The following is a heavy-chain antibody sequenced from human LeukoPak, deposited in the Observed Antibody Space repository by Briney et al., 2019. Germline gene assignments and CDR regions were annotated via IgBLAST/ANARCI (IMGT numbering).Heavy chain of an antibody. J-gene: IGHJ4*02. V-gene: IGHV4-61*02. CDR2: IYTSGST. Sequence: KPSETLSLTCTVSGGSISSGSYYWSWIRQPAGKGLEWIGRIYTSGSTNYNPSLKSRVTISVDTSKNQFSLKLSSVTAADTAVYYCAREHCSSTSCYTNEGFDYWGQGTLVTVSS. D-gene: IGHD2-2*02. CDR1: GGSISSGSYY. CDR3: AREHCSSTSCYTNEGFDY.